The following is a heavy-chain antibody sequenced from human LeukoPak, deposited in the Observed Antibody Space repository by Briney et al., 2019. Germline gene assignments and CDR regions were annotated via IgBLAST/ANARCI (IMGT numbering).Heavy chain of an antibody. CDR1: GFTFSSYG. V-gene: IGHV3-30*18. CDR3: AKGYSSAY. J-gene: IGHJ4*02. Sequence: PGGSLRLSCAASGFTFSSYGMHWVRQAPGKGLEWVAVISYDGSNKYYADSVKGRFTISRDNSKNTLYLQMNSLRAEDTAVYYCAKGYSSAYWGQGTLVTVSS. CDR2: ISYDGSNK. D-gene: IGHD6-19*01.